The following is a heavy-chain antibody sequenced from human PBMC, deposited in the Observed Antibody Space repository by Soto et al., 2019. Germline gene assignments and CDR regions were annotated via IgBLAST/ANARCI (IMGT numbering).Heavy chain of an antibody. CDR2: INPNSGGT. CDR1: GYTFTGYY. J-gene: IGHJ6*02. Sequence: GASVKVSCKASGYTFTGYYMHWVRQAPGQGLEWMGWINPNSGGTNYAQKFQGRVTMTRDTSISTAYMELSRLRSDDTAVYYCARGVGYIVVVVAANQYYGMDVWGQGTTVTVSS. V-gene: IGHV1-2*02. CDR3: ARGVGYIVVVVAANQYYGMDV. D-gene: IGHD2-15*01.